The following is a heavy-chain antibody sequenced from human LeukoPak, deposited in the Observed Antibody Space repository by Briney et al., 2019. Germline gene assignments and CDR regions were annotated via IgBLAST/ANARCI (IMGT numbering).Heavy chain of an antibody. Sequence: SETLSLTCAVYGGSFSGYYWSWIRQPPGKGLEWIGEINHSGSTNYNPSLKSRVTISVDTSKNQFSLKLSSVTAADTAVYYCARAETEYSSRYGYYFDYWGQGTLVTVSS. D-gene: IGHD3-22*01. CDR1: GGSFSGYY. V-gene: IGHV4-34*01. J-gene: IGHJ4*02. CDR2: INHSGST. CDR3: ARAETEYSSRYGYYFDY.